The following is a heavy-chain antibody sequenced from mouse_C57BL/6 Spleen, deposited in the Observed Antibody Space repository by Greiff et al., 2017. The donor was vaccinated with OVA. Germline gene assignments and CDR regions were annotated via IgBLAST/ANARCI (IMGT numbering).Heavy chain of an antibody. V-gene: IGHV14-1*01. Sequence: EVQLQQSGAELVRPGASVKLSCTASGFNIKDYYMHWVKQRPEQGLEWIGRIDPEDGDTEYAPKFQGKATMTADTSSNTAYLQLSSLTSEDTAVYYCTTWPHYYGSSYVDAMDYWGQGTSVTVSS. J-gene: IGHJ4*01. CDR1: GFNIKDYY. D-gene: IGHD1-1*01. CDR2: IDPEDGDT. CDR3: TTWPHYYGSSYVDAMDY.